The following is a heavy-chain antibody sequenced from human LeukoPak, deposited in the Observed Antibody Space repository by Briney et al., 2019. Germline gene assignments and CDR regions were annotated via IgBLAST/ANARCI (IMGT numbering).Heavy chain of an antibody. Sequence: PSETLSLTCTVSGGSISSGNYFWRWIRQPAGKGLEWIGRIYTSGGANYDPSLQSRITISVDTSKNQFSLKLSSVTAGDAAVYYCARCNYYYGMDVWGQGTTVTVSS. CDR3: ARCNYYYGMDV. CDR1: GGSISSGNYF. CDR2: IYTSGGA. V-gene: IGHV4-61*02. J-gene: IGHJ6*02.